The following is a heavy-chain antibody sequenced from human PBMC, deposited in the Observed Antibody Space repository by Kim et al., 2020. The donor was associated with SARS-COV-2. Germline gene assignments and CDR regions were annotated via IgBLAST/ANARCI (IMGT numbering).Heavy chain of an antibody. Sequence: GESLKISCKGSGYSFTSYWIGWVRQMPGKGLEWMGIIYPGDSDTRYSPSFQGQVTISADKSISTAFLQWSSLKASDTAMYYCARNGIVATMDYYYGMDVWGQGTTVTVSS. V-gene: IGHV5-51*01. CDR2: IYPGDSDT. CDR3: ARNGIVATMDYYYGMDV. CDR1: GYSFTSYW. D-gene: IGHD5-12*01. J-gene: IGHJ6*02.